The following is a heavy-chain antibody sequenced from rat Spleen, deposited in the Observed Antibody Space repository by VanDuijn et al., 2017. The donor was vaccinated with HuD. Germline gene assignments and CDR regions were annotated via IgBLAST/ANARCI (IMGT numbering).Heavy chain of an antibody. D-gene: IGHD1-2*01. V-gene: IGHV5-29*01. CDR1: GFTFSDYY. CDR2: MSYDGSST. Sequence: EVQLVESDGGLVQPGRSLKLSCAASGFTFSDYYMAWVRQAPTTGLEWVATMSYDGSSTYYRVSVKGRFTISRDNAKSTLYLQMNSLRSEDTATYYCTIYYYSSRGFAYWGQGTLVTVSS. J-gene: IGHJ3*01. CDR3: TIYYYSSRGFAY.